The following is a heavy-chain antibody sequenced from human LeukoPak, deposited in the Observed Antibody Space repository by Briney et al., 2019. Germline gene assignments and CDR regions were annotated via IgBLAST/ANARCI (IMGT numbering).Heavy chain of an antibody. J-gene: IGHJ4*02. D-gene: IGHD6-19*01. CDR1: GGSFSGYY. Sequence: PSETLSLTCAVYGGSFSGYYWSWIRQPPGKGLEWIGEINHGGSTNYNPSLKSRVTISVDTSKNQFSLKLSSVTAADTAVYYCARDLGYSSGWPTPDYWGQGTLVTVSS. V-gene: IGHV4-34*01. CDR3: ARDLGYSSGWPTPDY. CDR2: INHGGST.